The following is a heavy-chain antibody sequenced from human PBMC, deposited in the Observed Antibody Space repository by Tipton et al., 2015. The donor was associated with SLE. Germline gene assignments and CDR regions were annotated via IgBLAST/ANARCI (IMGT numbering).Heavy chain of an antibody. J-gene: IGHJ6*02. D-gene: IGHD7-27*01. CDR2: IYYSGNT. Sequence: TLSLTCTVSGGSISSYYWSWIRQPPGKGLEWIGYIYYSGNTNYNPSLKSRVTISVDTSKNQFSLNLSSVTAADTAVYYCAREPTGDSTCSLVGDVRCQEAT. CDR3: AREPTGDSTCSLVGDV. CDR1: GGSISSYY. V-gene: IGHV4-59*01.